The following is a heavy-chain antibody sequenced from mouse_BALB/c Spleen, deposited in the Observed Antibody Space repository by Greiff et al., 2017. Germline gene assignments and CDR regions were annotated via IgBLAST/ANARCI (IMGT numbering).Heavy chain of an antibody. V-gene: IGHV1-7*01. CDR3: ARGANWDNFDY. CDR2: INPSTGYT. CDR1: GYTFTSYW. D-gene: IGHD4-1*01. Sequence: QVQLQQPGAELAKPGASVKMSCKASGYTFTSYWMHWVKQRPGQGLEWIGYINPSTGYTEYNQKFKDKATLTADKSSSTAYMQLSSLTSEDSAVYYCARGANWDNFDYWGQGTTLTVSS. J-gene: IGHJ2*01.